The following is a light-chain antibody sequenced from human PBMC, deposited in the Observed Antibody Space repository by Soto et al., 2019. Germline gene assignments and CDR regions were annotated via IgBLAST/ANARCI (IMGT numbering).Light chain of an antibody. CDR1: QSISSSY. CDR2: GVS. J-gene: IGKJ2*01. Sequence: EIVLTQSPATLSLSPGERTTLSCRASQSISSSYLAWYQQKPGQAPRLLIYGVSTRATGIPDRFSGSGSGTDFTLTISRLEPEDFAVYYCQQYSSSPRTFGHGTKLEIK. V-gene: IGKV3-20*01. CDR3: QQYSSSPRT.